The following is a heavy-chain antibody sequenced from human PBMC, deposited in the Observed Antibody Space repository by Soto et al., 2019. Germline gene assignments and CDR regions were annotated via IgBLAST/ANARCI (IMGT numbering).Heavy chain of an antibody. V-gene: IGHV4-30-4*01. D-gene: IGHD3-22*01. CDR2: IYYSGST. CDR1: GGSISSGDYY. CDR3: ARRRKGYYDSSGYSFFDY. Sequence: PSETLSLTCTVSGGSISSGDYYWSWIRQPPGKGLEWIGYIYYSGSTYYNPSLKSRVTISVDTSKNQFSLKLSSVTAADTAVYYCARRRKGYYDSSGYSFFDYWGQGTLVTVSS. J-gene: IGHJ4*02.